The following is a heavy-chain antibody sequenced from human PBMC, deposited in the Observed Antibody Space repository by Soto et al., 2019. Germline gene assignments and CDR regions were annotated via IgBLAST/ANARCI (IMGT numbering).Heavy chain of an antibody. J-gene: IGHJ6*02. D-gene: IGHD2-21*01. V-gene: IGHV1-69*13. CDR2: LIPIFATA. Sequence: ASVKVSCKASGGTFSSYAINWVRQASGQGIEWMGGLIPIFATADYAQKFQGRVTITADESTGTAYMELSSLRSEDTAVYYCAQCLLEVNYYYGKDVWGQGTTVTVSS. CDR1: GGTFSSYA. CDR3: AQCLLEVNYYYGKDV.